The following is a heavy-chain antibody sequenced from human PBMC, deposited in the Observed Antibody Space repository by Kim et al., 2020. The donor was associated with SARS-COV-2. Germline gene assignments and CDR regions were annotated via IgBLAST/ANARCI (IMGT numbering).Heavy chain of an antibody. CDR2: GKR. V-gene: IGHV4-34*01. J-gene: IGHJ1*01. CDR3: AAGAPGH. Sequence: GKRDYNPSLRSRISLSRDTSKKQFSLKLNSVTAADTAIYYCAAGAPGHWGQGTLVTVSP.